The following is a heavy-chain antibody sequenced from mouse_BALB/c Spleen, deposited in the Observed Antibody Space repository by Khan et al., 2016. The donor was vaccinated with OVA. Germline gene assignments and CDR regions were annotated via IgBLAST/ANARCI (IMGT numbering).Heavy chain of an antibody. CDR2: IWSAGST. Sequence: QVQLKESGPGLVQPSQSLSITCTVSGFSLTNYSVHWVRQSPGKGLEWLGVIWSAGSTDYNAAFISRLTIRKANSRSKVFCKMNSLQPNDTAIYXCARRGYDYGRGALFAYWGQGTLVTVSA. V-gene: IGHV2-2*02. J-gene: IGHJ3*01. CDR1: GFSLTNYS. D-gene: IGHD2-4*01. CDR3: ARRGYDYGRGALFAY.